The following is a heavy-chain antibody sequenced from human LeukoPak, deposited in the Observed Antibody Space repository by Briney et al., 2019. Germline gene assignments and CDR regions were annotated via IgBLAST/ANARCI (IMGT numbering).Heavy chain of an antibody. V-gene: IGHV4-34*01. CDR2: INHSGST. CDR3: ARGEFGIAARPGTYYFDY. CDR1: GGSFSGYY. J-gene: IGHJ4*02. Sequence: ASETLSLTCAVYGGSFSGYYWSWIRQPPGKGLEWIGEINHSGSTNYNPSLKSRVTISVDTSKNQFSLKLSSVTAADTAVYYCARGEFGIAARPGTYYFDYWGQGTLVTVSS. D-gene: IGHD6-6*01.